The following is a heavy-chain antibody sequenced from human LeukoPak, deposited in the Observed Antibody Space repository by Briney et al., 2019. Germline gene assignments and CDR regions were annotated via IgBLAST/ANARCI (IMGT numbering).Heavy chain of an antibody. CDR1: GGSFSGYY. V-gene: IGHV4-34*01. J-gene: IGHJ4*02. CDR2: INHSGST. Sequence: SETLSLTCAVYGGSFSGYYWSWIRQPPGKGLEWIGEINHSGSTNYNPSLKSRVTISVDTSKNQFSLKLSSVTAADTAVYYCAKDTVNSGSSYWGQGTLVTVSS. CDR3: AKDTVNSGSSY. D-gene: IGHD6-19*01.